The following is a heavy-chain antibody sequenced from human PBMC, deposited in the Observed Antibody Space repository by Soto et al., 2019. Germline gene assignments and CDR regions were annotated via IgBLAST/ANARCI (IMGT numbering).Heavy chain of an antibody. V-gene: IGHV1-24*01. Sequence: GASVKVSCKVSGYTLTELSMHWVRQAPGKGLEWMGGFDPEDGETIYAQKFQGRVTMTEDTSTDTAYMELSSLRSEDTAVYYCATSVDRPSYYYYYYGMDVWGQGTTVTVSS. CDR3: ATSVDRPSYYYYYYGMDV. CDR2: FDPEDGET. CDR1: GYTLTELS. J-gene: IGHJ6*02.